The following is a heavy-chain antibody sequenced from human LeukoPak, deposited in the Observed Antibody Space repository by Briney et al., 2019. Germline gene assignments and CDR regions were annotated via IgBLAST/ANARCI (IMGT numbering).Heavy chain of an antibody. V-gene: IGHV1-8*02. Sequence: ASAKVSCKASGYTFTSYDINWVRQATGQGLEWMGWMNPNSGNTGYAQKFQGRVTMTRDTSITTAYMELRRLRSDDTAVYYCARRHCSNTTCYPFDYWGQGTLVTVSS. D-gene: IGHD2-2*01. CDR1: GYTFTSYD. CDR3: ARRHCSNTTCYPFDY. J-gene: IGHJ4*02. CDR2: MNPNSGNT.